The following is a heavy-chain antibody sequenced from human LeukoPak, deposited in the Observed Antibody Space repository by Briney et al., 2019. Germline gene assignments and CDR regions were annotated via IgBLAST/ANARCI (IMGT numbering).Heavy chain of an antibody. CDR3: AKGEITIYYYYGMDV. CDR1: GFTFSSYG. Sequence: GRSLRLSCAAAGFTFSSYGMHWVRQAPGKGLEWVAVISYDGSNKYYADSVKGRFTISRDNSKNTLYLQMNSLRAEDTAVYYCAKGEITIYYYYGMDVWGKGTTVTVSS. CDR2: ISYDGSNK. J-gene: IGHJ6*04. D-gene: IGHD3-10*01. V-gene: IGHV3-30*18.